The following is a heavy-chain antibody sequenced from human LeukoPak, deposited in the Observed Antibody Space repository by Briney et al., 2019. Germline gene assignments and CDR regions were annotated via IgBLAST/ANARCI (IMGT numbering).Heavy chain of an antibody. CDR1: GGTFSSYA. Sequence: ASVKVSCKASGGTFSSYAISWVRQAPGQGLEWMGWISVYNGNTKYAQKLQGRVTMTTDTSTSTAYMELRSLRSDDTAVYYCARVFYLNGFDIWGQGTMVTVSS. CDR2: ISVYNGNT. V-gene: IGHV1-18*01. J-gene: IGHJ3*02. CDR3: ARVFYLNGFDI.